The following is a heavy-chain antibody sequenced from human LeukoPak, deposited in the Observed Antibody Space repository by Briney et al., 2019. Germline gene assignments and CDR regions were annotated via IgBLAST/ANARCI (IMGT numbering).Heavy chain of an antibody. CDR1: GGSISSYY. CDR3: ARDGSTTMMTPFDY. J-gene: IGHJ4*02. Sequence: PSETLSLACTVSGGSISSYYWSWIRQPAGKGLEWIGRIYTSGSTNYNPSLKSRVTMSVDTSKNQFSLKLSSVTAADTAVYYCARDGSTTMMTPFDYWGQGTLVTVSS. CDR2: IYTSGST. V-gene: IGHV4-4*07. D-gene: IGHD3-22*01.